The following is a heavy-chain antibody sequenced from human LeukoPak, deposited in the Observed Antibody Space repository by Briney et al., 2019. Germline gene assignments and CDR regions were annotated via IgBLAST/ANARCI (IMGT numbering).Heavy chain of an antibody. D-gene: IGHD3-10*01. CDR1: GGSISSYY. V-gene: IGHV4-59*12. CDR3: ARDVLLWFGEDY. CDR2: IYYSGST. J-gene: IGHJ4*02. Sequence: SETLSLTCTVSGGSISSYYWSWIRQPPGKGLEWIGSIYYSGSTYYNPSLKSRVTISVDTSKNQFSLKLSSVTAADTAVYYCARDVLLWFGEDYWGQGTLVTVSS.